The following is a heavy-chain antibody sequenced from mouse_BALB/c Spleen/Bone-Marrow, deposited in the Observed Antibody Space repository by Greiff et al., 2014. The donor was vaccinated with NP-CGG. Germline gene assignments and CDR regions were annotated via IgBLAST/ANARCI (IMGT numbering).Heavy chain of an antibody. D-gene: IGHD2-14*01. CDR1: GFNIKDTY. CDR3: AQGYDWAMDY. CDR2: IDPANGNT. V-gene: IGHV14-3*02. J-gene: IGHJ4*01. Sequence: VHVKQSGAELVKPGASVKLSCTASGFNIKDTYMHWVKQRPEQGLEWIGRIDPANGNTKYDPKFQGKATITADTSSNTAYLQLNSRTSEDTAVYYCAQGYDWAMDYWGQGTSVTVSS.